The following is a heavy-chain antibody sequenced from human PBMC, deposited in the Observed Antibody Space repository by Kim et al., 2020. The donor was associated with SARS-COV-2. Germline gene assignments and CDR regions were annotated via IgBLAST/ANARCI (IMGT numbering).Heavy chain of an antibody. Sequence: GSIYNTPSLKSRVTISVDTSTNQFSLKRNSVTAADTAVYYCARHFTSSVDYWGQGTLVTVSS. J-gene: IGHJ4*02. D-gene: IGHD2-2*01. CDR2: GSI. CDR3: ARHFTSSVDY. V-gene: IGHV4-39*01.